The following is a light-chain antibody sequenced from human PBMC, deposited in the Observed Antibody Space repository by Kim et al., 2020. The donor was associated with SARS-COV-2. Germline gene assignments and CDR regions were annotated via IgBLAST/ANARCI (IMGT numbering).Light chain of an antibody. CDR3: SSYTSSSVV. J-gene: IGLJ2*01. CDR1: GSDVGSYTR. V-gene: IGLV2-18*02. Sequence: PGQSVTISCTGTGSDVGSYTRVSWYQQPPGTAPKLMIYEVSNRPSGVPDRFSGSKSGNTASLTISGLQAEDEADYYCSSYTSSSVVFGGGTQLTVL. CDR2: EVS.